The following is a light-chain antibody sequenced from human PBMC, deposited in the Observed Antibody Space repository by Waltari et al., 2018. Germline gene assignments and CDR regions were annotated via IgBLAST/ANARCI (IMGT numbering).Light chain of an antibody. Sequence: QSALTQPASVSGSPGQSITISCTGTSNDVGRYNFVSWYQQHPGKAPQLIIYAVPNRHSGAFHRFSGSKSGNTASLTISGLQPDDEADYYCSSYTATNSLWVFGTGTTLTVL. CDR3: SSYTATNSLWV. V-gene: IGLV2-14*03. J-gene: IGLJ1*01. CDR1: SNDVGRYNF. CDR2: AVP.